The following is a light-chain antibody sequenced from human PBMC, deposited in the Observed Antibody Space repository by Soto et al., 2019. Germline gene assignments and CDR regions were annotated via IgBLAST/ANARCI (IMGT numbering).Light chain of an antibody. CDR3: QQNYSTPFS. Sequence: IVLTQSPATLSLSPGERATLSCRASQRVSSYLAWYLQKPGQAPRLLIYDASNRATGIPAKFSGSGSETDFPLNTSSLQPEDFSTYYCQQNYSTPFSFGPGNKVDI. CDR2: DAS. V-gene: IGKV3-11*01. J-gene: IGKJ3*01. CDR1: QRVSSY.